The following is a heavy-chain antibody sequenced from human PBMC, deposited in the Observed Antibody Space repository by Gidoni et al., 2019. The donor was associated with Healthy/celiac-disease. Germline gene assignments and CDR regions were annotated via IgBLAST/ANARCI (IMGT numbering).Heavy chain of an antibody. CDR3: AREVTIVRGVNWFDP. V-gene: IGHV4-4*02. J-gene: IGHJ5*02. CDR1: GGSISSSNW. D-gene: IGHD3-10*01. CDR2: IYHSGST. Sequence: QVQLQESGPGMVKPSGTLSLTCAVSGGSISSSNWWSWVRHPPGKGLEWIGEIYHSGSTNYNPSIKSRVTISVDKSKNQFSLKLSSVTAADTAVYYCAREVTIVRGVNWFDPWGQGTLVTVSS.